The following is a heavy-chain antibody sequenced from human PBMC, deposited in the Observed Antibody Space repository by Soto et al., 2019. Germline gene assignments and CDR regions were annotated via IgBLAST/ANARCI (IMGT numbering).Heavy chain of an antibody. CDR1: EFSFSSYS. CDR3: AQGRDCSGGSCYFDH. J-gene: IGHJ4*02. V-gene: IGHV3-48*01. CDR2: ISSTSLTT. Sequence: GGSLRLSCAASEFSFSSYSMNWVRQAPGKGLEWVSYISSTSLTTYYADSVKGRFTISRDSANNTLYLQMNSLRADDTAVYYCAQGRDCSGGSCYFDHWGQGALVTVSS. D-gene: IGHD2-15*01.